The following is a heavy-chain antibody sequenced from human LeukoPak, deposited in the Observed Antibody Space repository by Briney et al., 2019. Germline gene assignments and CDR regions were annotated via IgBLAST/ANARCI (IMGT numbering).Heavy chain of an antibody. CDR1: GFTFSSYE. CDR3: ARERDCSSNSCYYYYGMDV. CDR2: ISSSGSTI. D-gene: IGHD2-2*01. V-gene: IGHV3-48*03. Sequence: GGSLRLSCAASGFTFSSYEMNWVRQAPGKGLEWVSYISSSGSTIYYADSVKGRFTISRDNAKNSLYLQMNSLRAEDTAVYYCARERDCSSNSCYYYYGMDVWGQGTTVTVSS. J-gene: IGHJ6*02.